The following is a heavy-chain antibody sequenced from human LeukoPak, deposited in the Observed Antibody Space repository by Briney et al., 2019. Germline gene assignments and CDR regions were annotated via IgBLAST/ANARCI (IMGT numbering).Heavy chain of an antibody. J-gene: IGHJ4*02. Sequence: GGSLRLSCAASGFTFSSYSMNWVRQAPGKGLEWVSSISSSSSYIYYADSVKGRFTISRDNAKNSLYLQMNSLRAEDTAVYYCARVGSLRYFDRSYYFDYWGQGTLVTVSS. D-gene: IGHD3-9*01. CDR1: GFTFSSYS. CDR2: ISSSSSYI. V-gene: IGHV3-21*01. CDR3: ARVGSLRYFDRSYYFDY.